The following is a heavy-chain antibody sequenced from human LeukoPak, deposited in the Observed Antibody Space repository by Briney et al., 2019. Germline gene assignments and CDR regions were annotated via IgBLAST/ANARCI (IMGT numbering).Heavy chain of an antibody. CDR3: ARGWGYYYDSSGYLGIDY. V-gene: IGHV4-31*03. CDR2: IYYSGST. J-gene: IGHJ4*02. CDR1: GGSISSGGYY. D-gene: IGHD3-22*01. Sequence: PSQTLSLTCTVSGGSISSGGYYWSWIRQHPGKGLEWIGYIYYSGSTYYNPSLKSRVTISVDTSKNQFSLKLSSVTAADTAVYYCARGWGYYYDSSGYLGIDYWGQGTLVTVSS.